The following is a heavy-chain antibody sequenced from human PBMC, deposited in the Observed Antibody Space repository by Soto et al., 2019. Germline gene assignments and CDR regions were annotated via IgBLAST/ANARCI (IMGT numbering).Heavy chain of an antibody. Sequence: PSQTLSLTCAISGDSVSSNSAAWTWIRQSPSRGLEWLGRTYYRSKWYNDYAVSVKSRITINPDTSKNQFSLQLNSVTPEDTAVYYCERAGYYYYGMDVWGQGTTVTSP. CDR3: ERAGYYYYGMDV. V-gene: IGHV6-1*01. CDR1: GDSVSSNSAA. J-gene: IGHJ6*02. CDR2: TYYRSKWYN.